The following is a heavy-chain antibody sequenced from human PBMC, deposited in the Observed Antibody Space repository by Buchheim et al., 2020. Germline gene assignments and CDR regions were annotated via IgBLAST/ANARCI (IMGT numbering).Heavy chain of an antibody. D-gene: IGHD6-13*01. Sequence: QVQLQESGPGQVKPSETLSLTCTVSGGSISSDYWSWIRQSPGKGLEWIGCIFYSGNTHYNPSLKSRCTISSDKSKNQFSRKLNSVTAADTAVYYCARGSGNSWHLLHWGQGTL. CDR3: ARGSGNSWHLLH. V-gene: IGHV4-59*01. CDR2: IFYSGNT. CDR1: GGSISSDY. J-gene: IGHJ1*01.